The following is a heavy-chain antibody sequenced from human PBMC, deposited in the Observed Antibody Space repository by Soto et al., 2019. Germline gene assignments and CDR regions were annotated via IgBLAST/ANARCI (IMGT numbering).Heavy chain of an antibody. D-gene: IGHD1-1*01. CDR3: ARGPWNDVFQY. J-gene: IGHJ4*02. Sequence: PSLTCAVSGGSISSGGYSWTWIRQPPGKGLEWIGYVHHTGSTTYNPSLKTRVNISVDRPNNQFFLTLTSATAADSAIYYCARGPWNDVFQYWGRGILVTVSS. CDR2: VHHTGST. V-gene: IGHV4-30-2*01. CDR1: GGSISSGGYS.